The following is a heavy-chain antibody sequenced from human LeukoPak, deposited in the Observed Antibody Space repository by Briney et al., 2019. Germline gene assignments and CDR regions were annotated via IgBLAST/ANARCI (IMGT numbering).Heavy chain of an antibody. J-gene: IGHJ4*02. CDR3: ARDRVKITMVRGTFDC. Sequence: ASVKVSCKASGYTFTGYYMHWVRQAPGQGLEWMGWINPNSGGTNYAQKFQGRVTMTRDTSISTAYMELSRLRSDDTAVYYCARDRVKITMVRGTFDCWGQGTLVTVSS. CDR2: INPNSGGT. V-gene: IGHV1-2*02. D-gene: IGHD3-10*01. CDR1: GYTFTGYY.